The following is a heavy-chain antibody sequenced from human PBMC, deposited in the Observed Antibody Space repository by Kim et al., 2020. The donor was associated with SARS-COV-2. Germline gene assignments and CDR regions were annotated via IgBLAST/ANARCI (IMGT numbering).Heavy chain of an antibody. J-gene: IGHJ4*02. D-gene: IGHD4-17*01. CDR1: GYTFAGHY. V-gene: IGHV1-2*06. Sequence: ASVKVSCKGSGYTFAGHYIHWVRRAPGQGLEWLGRIHPNTGDTDYTQKFQGRVTMTRDTSLNTAYMELSRLTSDDTAMSYCALDYGATFGYFDYWGQGTL. CDR2: IHPNTGDT. CDR3: ALDYGATFGYFDY.